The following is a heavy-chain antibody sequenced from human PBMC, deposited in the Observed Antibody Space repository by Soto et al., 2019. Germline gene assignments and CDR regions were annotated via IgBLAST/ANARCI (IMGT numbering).Heavy chain of an antibody. CDR1: GFTFSSYA. Sequence: QVQLVESGGGVVQPGRSLRLSCAASGFTFSSYAMHWVRQAPGKGLEWVAVISYDGSNKYYADSVKGRFTISRDNSKNTLYLQMNSLRAEDTAVYSCARKEHDAFDIWGQGTMVTVSS. J-gene: IGHJ3*02. CDR2: ISYDGSNK. V-gene: IGHV3-30-3*01. CDR3: ARKEHDAFDI.